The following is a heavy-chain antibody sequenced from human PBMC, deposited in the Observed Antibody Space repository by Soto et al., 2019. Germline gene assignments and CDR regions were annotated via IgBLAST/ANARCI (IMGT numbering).Heavy chain of an antibody. CDR2: ISGSGGST. J-gene: IGHJ4*02. CDR3: ARDKGGSPGY. Sequence: GGSLRLSCAASGFTFSSYAMSWVRQAPGKGLEWVSAISGSGGSTYYADSVKGRFTISRDNAKNTLYLQMNSLRDEDTAVYYCARDKGGSPGYWGQGTLVTVSS. CDR1: GFTFSSYA. D-gene: IGHD1-26*01. V-gene: IGHV3-23*01.